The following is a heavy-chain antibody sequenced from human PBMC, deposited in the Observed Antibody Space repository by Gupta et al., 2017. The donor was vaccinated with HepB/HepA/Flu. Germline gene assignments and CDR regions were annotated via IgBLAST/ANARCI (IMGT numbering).Heavy chain of an antibody. CDR1: GGTFSSYA. CDR3: ARDRGYSYKDAFDI. CDR2: IIPIFGTA. D-gene: IGHD5-18*01. V-gene: IGHV1-69*01. Sequence: QVQLVQSGAEVKKPGSSVKVSCKASGGTFSSYAISWVRQAPGQGLEWMGGIIPIFGTANYAQKVQGRVTITADESTSTAYMELRRLRSEETAVYYCARDRGYSYKDAFDIGGQGTMVTVSS. J-gene: IGHJ3*02.